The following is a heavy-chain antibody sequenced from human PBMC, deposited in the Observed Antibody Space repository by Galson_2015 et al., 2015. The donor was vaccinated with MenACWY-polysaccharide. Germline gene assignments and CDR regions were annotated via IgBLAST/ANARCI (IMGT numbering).Heavy chain of an antibody. CDR3: ARVEKYSGSYYILH. D-gene: IGHD1-26*01. CDR1: GSSISGGYY. CDR2: IYHSGST. V-gene: IGHV4-38-2*01. J-gene: IGHJ4*02. Sequence: ETLSLTCAVSGSSISGGYYWGWVRQPPGKGLEWIGSIYHSGSTYYNPSLKSRVTISVDTSKNQFSLKLSSVTAADTAVYYCARVEKYSGSYYILHWGQGTLVTVSS.